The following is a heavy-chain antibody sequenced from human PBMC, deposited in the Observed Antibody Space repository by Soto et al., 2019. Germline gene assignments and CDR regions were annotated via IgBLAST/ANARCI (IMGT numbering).Heavy chain of an antibody. CDR2: TYYRSKWYN. V-gene: IGHV6-1*01. CDR1: GDSVSSNTAG. Sequence: PSQTLSLTCAISGDSVSSNTAGWNWIRQSPSRGLEWLGRTYYRSKWYNDYARSVKSRITINPDTSKNQFSLQLNSVTPEDTAVYFCAKGDNLGPKTGYAFDPWGQGIMVTVSS. D-gene: IGHD5-12*01. J-gene: IGHJ5*02. CDR3: AKGDNLGPKTGYAFDP.